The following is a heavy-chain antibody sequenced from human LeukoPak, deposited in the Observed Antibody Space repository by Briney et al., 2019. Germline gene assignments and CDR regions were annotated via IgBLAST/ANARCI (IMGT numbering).Heavy chain of an antibody. CDR2: IYPGDSDT. D-gene: IGHD3-22*01. CDR1: GYSFTSYW. V-gene: IGHV5-51*01. Sequence: PGESLKISCKGSGYSFTSYWIGWVRQMPGKGLEWRGSIYPGDSDTRYSPSFPGQVTISADKSISTAYLQWSSLKASDTAMYYCARRETRSGSGFGVSAFDIWGQGTMVTVSS. CDR3: ARRETRSGSGFGVSAFDI. J-gene: IGHJ3*02.